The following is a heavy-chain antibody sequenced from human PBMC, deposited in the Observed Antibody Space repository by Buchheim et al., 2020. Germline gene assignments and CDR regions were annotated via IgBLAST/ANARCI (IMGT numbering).Heavy chain of an antibody. CDR1: GGTFSSYT. CDR2: IIPILVIA. J-gene: IGHJ4*02. V-gene: IGHV1-69*08. CDR3: ARELQWLATPGPY. Sequence: QVQLVQSGAEVKKPGSSVKVSCKASGGTFSSYTISWVRQAPGQGLEWMGRIIPILVIANYAQKFQGRVTITADNSTSTAYMELSSLRSEDTAVYYCARELQWLATPGPYWGQGTL. D-gene: IGHD6-19*01.